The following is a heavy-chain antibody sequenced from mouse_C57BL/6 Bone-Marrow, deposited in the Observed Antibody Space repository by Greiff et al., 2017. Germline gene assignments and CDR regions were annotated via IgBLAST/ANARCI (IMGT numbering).Heavy chain of an antibody. CDR3: ARSEGTTVVDYYAMDY. Sequence: QVQLQQPGTELVKPGASVKLSCKASGYTFTSYWMHWVKQRPGQGLEWIGNINPSNGGTNYNEKFKSKATLTVDKSSSTAYMQLSSLTSEDSAVYDCARSEGTTVVDYYAMDYWGQGTSVTVSS. D-gene: IGHD1-1*01. CDR1: GYTFTSYW. J-gene: IGHJ4*01. V-gene: IGHV1-53*01. CDR2: INPSNGGT.